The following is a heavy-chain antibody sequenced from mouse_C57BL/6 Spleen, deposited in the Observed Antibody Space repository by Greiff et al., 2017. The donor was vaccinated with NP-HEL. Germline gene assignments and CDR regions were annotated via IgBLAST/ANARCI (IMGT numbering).Heavy chain of an antibody. Sequence: QVQLQQPGAELVKPGASVKLSCKASGYTFPSYWMHWVKQRPGQGLEWIGMIHPNSGSTNYNEKFKSKATLTVDKSSSTAYMQLSSLTSEDSAVYYCARNYYGSRGNWYFDVWGTGTTVTVSS. V-gene: IGHV1-64*01. CDR2: IHPNSGST. CDR1: GYTFPSYW. J-gene: IGHJ1*03. CDR3: ARNYYGSRGNWYFDV. D-gene: IGHD1-1*01.